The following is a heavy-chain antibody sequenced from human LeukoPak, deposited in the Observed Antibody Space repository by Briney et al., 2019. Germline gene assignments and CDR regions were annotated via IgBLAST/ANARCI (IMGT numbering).Heavy chain of an antibody. CDR2: INHSGST. CDR3: ARVVGRGEDYFDY. Sequence: PSETLSLPCAVSGGSFSGYYWSWIRQPPGKGLEWIGEINHSGSTNYNPSLKSRVTISVDTAKNQFSLKLSSVTAADTAVYYCARVVGRGEDYFDYWGQGTLVTVSS. D-gene: IGHD2-15*01. J-gene: IGHJ4*02. CDR1: GGSFSGYY. V-gene: IGHV4-34*01.